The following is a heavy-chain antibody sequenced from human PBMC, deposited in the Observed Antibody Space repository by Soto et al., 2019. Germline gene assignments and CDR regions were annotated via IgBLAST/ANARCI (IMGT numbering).Heavy chain of an antibody. J-gene: IGHJ4*02. V-gene: IGHV3-13*01. CDR1: GFTFNGFD. D-gene: IGHD2-15*01. CDR2: IGTAGDT. Sequence: GGSLRLSCEASGFTFNGFDMHWVRQPTGKGLEWVSTIGTAGDTYYAVSVKGRFTISRDNAKNSLSLQMNSPRAGDTAVYFCARGQEVGAHFFDSWGQGTQVTVSS. CDR3: ARGQEVGAHFFDS.